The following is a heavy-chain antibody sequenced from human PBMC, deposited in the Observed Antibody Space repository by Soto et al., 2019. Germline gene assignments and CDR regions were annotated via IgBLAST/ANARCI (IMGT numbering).Heavy chain of an antibody. V-gene: IGHV4-34*01. CDR2: SNHRGRN. CDR1: GGSFSGYY. D-gene: IGHD3-22*01. J-gene: IGHJ5*02. Sequence: LSLTCAVYGGSFSGYYWVWIRQPPGKGLEWIGESNHRGRNNYNPSLKSRVTISVDTSKNQFSLNLSSVTAADTAIYYCARAGDNSGYSDPWGQGILVTVSS. CDR3: ARAGDNSGYSDP.